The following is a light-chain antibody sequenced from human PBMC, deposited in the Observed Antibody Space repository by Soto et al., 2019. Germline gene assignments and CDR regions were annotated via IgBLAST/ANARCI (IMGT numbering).Light chain of an antibody. CDR2: DAS. V-gene: IGKV3-11*01. Sequence: EIVLTQSPVTLSLSPGERATLSCRASQSVSTYLAWYQQKPGQAPRLLIYDASNRATGIPARFSGSGSGTDFTLIIVSLEPEDFAVYYCQQRSNWAITFGQGTRLEIK. CDR1: QSVSTY. J-gene: IGKJ5*01. CDR3: QQRSNWAIT.